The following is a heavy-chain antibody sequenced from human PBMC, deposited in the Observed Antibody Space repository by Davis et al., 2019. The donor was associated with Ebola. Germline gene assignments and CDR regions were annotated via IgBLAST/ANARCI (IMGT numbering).Heavy chain of an antibody. CDR1: GFTFSRDW. CDR2: IKQDGSEK. J-gene: IGHJ3*02. V-gene: IGHV3-7*01. Sequence: GESLKISCAASGFTFSRDWMTWARQAPGKGLEWVANIKQDGSEKYYVDSVKGRFTISRDNAKNSLYLQMNSLRAEDTAVYYCARGVDRAFDIWGQGTMVTVSS. CDR3: ARGVDRAFDI.